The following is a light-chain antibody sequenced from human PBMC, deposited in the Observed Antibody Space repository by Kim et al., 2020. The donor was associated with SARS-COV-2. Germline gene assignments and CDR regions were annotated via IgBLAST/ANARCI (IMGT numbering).Light chain of an antibody. CDR2: RNN. CDR1: RSNIGSNY. J-gene: IGLJ1*01. V-gene: IGLV1-47*01. CDR3: AAWDDSLSGQV. Sequence: GKRVTICCSGSRSNIGSNYVYWYQQLPGTAPKLLIYRNNQRPSGVPDRFSGSKSGTSASLAISGLRSEDEADYYCAAWDDSLSGQVFGTGTKVTVL.